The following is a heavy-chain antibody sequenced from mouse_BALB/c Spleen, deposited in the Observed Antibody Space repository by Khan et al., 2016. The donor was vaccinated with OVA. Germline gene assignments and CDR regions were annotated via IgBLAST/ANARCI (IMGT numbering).Heavy chain of an antibody. CDR1: RYTFTDYG. Sequence: QIQLVQSGPELKKPGETVKISCKASRYTFTDYGMNWVKQAPGKGLKWMGRISTYTGQPTYADDFKGRFAFSLETSATTVFLQINNLKNEDMATYYCARSRGNYLLDHWGQGSTLTVSS. CDR3: ARSRGNYLLDH. J-gene: IGHJ2*01. V-gene: IGHV9-1*02. D-gene: IGHD2-1*01. CDR2: ISTYTGQP.